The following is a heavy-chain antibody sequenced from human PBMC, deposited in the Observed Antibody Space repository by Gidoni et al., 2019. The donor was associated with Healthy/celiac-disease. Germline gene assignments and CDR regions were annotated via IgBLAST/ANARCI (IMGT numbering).Heavy chain of an antibody. CDR3: ARLAADQYYESLWDDYYYGMDV. D-gene: IGHD3-3*01. Sequence: QVQLVQSGAEGKKPGASVKVSCKASGYTFTGYYLHWVRQAPGQGLEWMGWINPNSGGTNYAQKLQGRVTMTRDTSISTAYMELSRLRSDDTAVYYCARLAADQYYESLWDDYYYGMDVWGQGTTVTVSS. CDR1: GYTFTGYY. J-gene: IGHJ6*02. CDR2: INPNSGGT. V-gene: IGHV1-2*02.